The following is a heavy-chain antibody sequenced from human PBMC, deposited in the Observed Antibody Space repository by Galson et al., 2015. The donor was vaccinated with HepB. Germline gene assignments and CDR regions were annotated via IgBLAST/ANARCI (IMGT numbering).Heavy chain of an antibody. CDR2: IRTKSYGGTT. V-gene: IGHV3-49*03. J-gene: IGHJ4*02. CDR3: TREISYIGSWAPPHY. CDR1: GFIFRDSA. Sequence: SLRLSCAASGFIFRDSAMGWFRQAPGKGLEWVGFIRTKSYGGTTEYAASVNGRFSISRDDSKNIAYLQMKNLKTEDTAFYYCTREISYIGSWAPPHYWGQGTLVTVSS. D-gene: IGHD1-26*01.